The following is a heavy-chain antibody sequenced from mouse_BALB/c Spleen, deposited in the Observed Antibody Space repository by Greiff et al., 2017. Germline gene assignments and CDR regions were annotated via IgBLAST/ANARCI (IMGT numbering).Heavy chain of an antibody. CDR2: ISSGSSTI. D-gene: IGHD1-1*01. V-gene: IGHV5-17*02. J-gene: IGHJ1*01. CDR1: GFTFSSFG. Sequence: EVHLVESGGGLVQPGGSRKLSCAASGFTFSSFGMHWVRQAPEKGLEWVAYISSGSSTIYYADTVKGRFTISRVNPKNTLFLQMTSLRSEDTAMYYCARDHGRSPYWYFDGWGAGTTGTGSS. CDR3: ARDHGRSPYWYFDG.